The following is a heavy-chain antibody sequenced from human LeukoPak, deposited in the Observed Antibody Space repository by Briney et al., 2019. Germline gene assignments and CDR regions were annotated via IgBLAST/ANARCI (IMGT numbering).Heavy chain of an antibody. CDR3: ASYSYYYDSSGYFDY. CDR2: IYYSGST. J-gene: IGHJ4*02. D-gene: IGHD3-22*01. CDR1: GGSVSSGSYY. Sequence: SETLSLTCTVSGGSVSSGSYYWSWIRQPPGKGLEWIRYIYYSGSTNYNPSLKSRVTISVDTSRNQFSLKLSSVTAADTAVYYCASYSYYYDSSGYFDYWGQGTLVTVSS. V-gene: IGHV4-61*01.